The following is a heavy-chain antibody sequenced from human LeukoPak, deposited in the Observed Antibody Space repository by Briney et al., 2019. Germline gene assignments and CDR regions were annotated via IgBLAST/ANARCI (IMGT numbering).Heavy chain of an antibody. V-gene: IGHV3-23*01. D-gene: IGHD6-19*01. Sequence: GGSLRLSCLASGFTFSNYAMNWVRQAPGKGLEWVSAISGDGDSTYYADPVRGRFIISRDTFKNTLFLQLKSLRAEDTAIYYCAKLEGSGWSGYMDVWGKGTTVIVS. J-gene: IGHJ6*03. CDR3: AKLEGSGWSGYMDV. CDR1: GFTFSNYA. CDR2: ISGDGDST.